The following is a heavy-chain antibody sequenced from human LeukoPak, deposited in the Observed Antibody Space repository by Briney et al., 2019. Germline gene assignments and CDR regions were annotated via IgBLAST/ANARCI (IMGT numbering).Heavy chain of an antibody. CDR1: GYTFTRYY. V-gene: IGHV1-46*01. J-gene: IGHJ4*02. D-gene: IGHD2-8*01. CDR2: INPSGGST. CDR3: ARDLGYCTNGVCYDLYY. Sequence: ASVKVSCKASGYTFTRYYMHWVRQAPGQGLEWMGIINPSGGSTSYAQKFQGRVTMTRDTSTSTVYMELGSLRSEDTAVYYCARDLGYCTNGVCYDLYYWGQGTLVTVSS.